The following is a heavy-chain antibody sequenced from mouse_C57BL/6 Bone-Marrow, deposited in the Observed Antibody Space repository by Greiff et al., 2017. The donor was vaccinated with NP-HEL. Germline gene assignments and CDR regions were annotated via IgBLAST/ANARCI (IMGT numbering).Heavy chain of an antibody. Sequence: DVKLVESGGGLVKPGESLKLSCAASGFTFSSYTMSWVRQTPEKRLEWVATISGGGGNTYYPDSVKGRFTISRDNAKNTLYLQMSSLRSEDTALYYCARPSLRGYYFDYWGQGTTLTVSS. D-gene: IGHD1-3*01. CDR1: GFTFSSYT. V-gene: IGHV5-9*01. CDR3: ARPSLRGYYFDY. CDR2: ISGGGGNT. J-gene: IGHJ2*01.